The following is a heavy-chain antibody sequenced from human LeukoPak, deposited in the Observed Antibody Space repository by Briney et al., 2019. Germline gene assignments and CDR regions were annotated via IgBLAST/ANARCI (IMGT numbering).Heavy chain of an antibody. D-gene: IGHD5-24*01. CDR2: ISSGGSDT. CDR1: GVTFSSYG. J-gene: IGHJ4*02. Sequence: GGSLRISCAVSGVTFSSYGMNWVRQAPGKGPEWDSYISSGGSDTFYADSVKGRFTISRDNAKNSLYLQMNSLRVEDTAIYYCVTNGDGYNVGFDYWGQGTLVTVSS. CDR3: VTNGDGYNVGFDY. V-gene: IGHV3-48*03.